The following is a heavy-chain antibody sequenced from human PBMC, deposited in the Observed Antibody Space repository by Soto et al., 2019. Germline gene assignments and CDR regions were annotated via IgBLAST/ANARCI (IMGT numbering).Heavy chain of an antibody. CDR1: GGSINSRSYY. V-gene: IGHV4-39*01. Sequence: NPSETMSLTCTVSGGSINSRSYYWGWIRQSPGKGLEWIGSIYYSGSTYYNPSLKSRVAMSVDTSKNQFSLKLRSVSAADTAVYYCARQRTSVVTQACFDDWGQGSLVTVSS. D-gene: IGHD2-21*02. J-gene: IGHJ4*02. CDR2: IYYSGST. CDR3: ARQRTSVVTQACFDD.